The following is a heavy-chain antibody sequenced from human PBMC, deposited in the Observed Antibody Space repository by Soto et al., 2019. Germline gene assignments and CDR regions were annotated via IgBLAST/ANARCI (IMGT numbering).Heavy chain of an antibody. D-gene: IGHD6-19*01. Sequence: PSETLSLTCTVSGGSISSGGYYWSWIRQHPGKGLEWIGYIYYSGSTYYNPSLKSRVTISVDTSKNQFSLKLSSVTAADTAVYYCAREGDSSGWYGGVRYAFDVCGQGTTVTV. V-gene: IGHV4-31*03. CDR3: AREGDSSGWYGGVRYAFDV. CDR1: GGSISSGGYY. J-gene: IGHJ3*01. CDR2: IYYSGST.